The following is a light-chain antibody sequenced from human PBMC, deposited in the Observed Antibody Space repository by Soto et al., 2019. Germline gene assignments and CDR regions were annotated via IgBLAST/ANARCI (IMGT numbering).Light chain of an antibody. CDR3: QQYDRWLWT. V-gene: IGKV3-15*01. CDR1: QSISSN. J-gene: IGKJ1*01. CDR2: GAS. Sequence: EIVMTQSPVTLSVSPGERVTLSCRASQSISSNLAWYQQKPGRSPRLLIYGASSRATGIPARFSGSGSGTEFTLTISSLQSEDFAIYYCQQYDRWLWTFGQGAKVEIE.